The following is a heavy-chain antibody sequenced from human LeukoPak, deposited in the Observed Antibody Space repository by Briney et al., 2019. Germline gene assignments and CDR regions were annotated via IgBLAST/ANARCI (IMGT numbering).Heavy chain of an antibody. CDR1: GYTFTSYG. Sequence: ASVKVSCKASGYTFTSYGISWVRQAPGQGLEWMGWISAYNGNTNYAQKLQGRVTMTTDTSTSTAYMEPRSLRSDDTAVYYCARDRLITMVRGRAFDIWGQGTMVTVSS. CDR2: ISAYNGNT. D-gene: IGHD3-10*01. CDR3: ARDRLITMVRGRAFDI. J-gene: IGHJ3*02. V-gene: IGHV1-18*01.